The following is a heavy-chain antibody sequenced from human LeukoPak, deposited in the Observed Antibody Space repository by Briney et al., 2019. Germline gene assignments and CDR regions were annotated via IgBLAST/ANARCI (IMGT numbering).Heavy chain of an antibody. V-gene: IGHV4-59*01. CDR3: ARGWGYYFDY. CDR2: IYYSGST. J-gene: IGHJ4*02. CDR1: GGSISSYY. D-gene: IGHD3-16*01. Sequence: SETLSLTCTVSGGSISSYYWSWIRQPPGKGLEWIGYIYYSGSTNYNPSLKSRVTTSVDTSKNQFSLKLSSVTAADTAVYYCARGWGYYFDYWGQGTLVTVSS.